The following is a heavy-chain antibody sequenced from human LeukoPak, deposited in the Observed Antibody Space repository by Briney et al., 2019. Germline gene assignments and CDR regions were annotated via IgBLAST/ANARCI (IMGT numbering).Heavy chain of an antibody. CDR1: GYTFTSYG. J-gene: IGHJ6*03. CDR2: LRYHRGNT. V-gene: IGHV3-30*02. CDR3: AKATLGYCSTGTSSVVPFYMDA. D-gene: IGHD2-2*01. Sequence: GGSVRLSCEASGYTFTSYGMHWVRQAPGKGLEWVAFLRYHRGNTYYTETVRGRFSISRDNSKNTVYLQLNSLRPEDTAFYYCAKATLGYCSTGTSSVVPFYMDAWGRGTTVTVSS.